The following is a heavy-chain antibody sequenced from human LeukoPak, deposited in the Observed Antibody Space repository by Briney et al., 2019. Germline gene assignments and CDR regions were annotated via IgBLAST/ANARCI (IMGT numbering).Heavy chain of an antibody. Sequence: PGGSLRLSCAASGFTFSDYYMSWIRQAPGKGLEWVSYISSSGSTIYYADSVKGRFTISRDNAKNSLYLQMNSLRAEDTAVYYCARDLPALIVPAVTTHDASDIWGRGTMVTVSS. D-gene: IGHD2-2*01. CDR2: ISSSGSTI. CDR3: ARDLPALIVPAVTTHDASDI. CDR1: GFTFSDYY. J-gene: IGHJ3*02. V-gene: IGHV3-11*04.